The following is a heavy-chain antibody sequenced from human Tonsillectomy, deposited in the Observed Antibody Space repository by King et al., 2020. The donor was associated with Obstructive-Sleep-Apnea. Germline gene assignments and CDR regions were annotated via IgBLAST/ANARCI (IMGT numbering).Heavy chain of an antibody. D-gene: IGHD6-19*01. CDR2: IYHSGST. V-gene: IGHV4-4*02. J-gene: IGHJ3*02. CDR1: GGSISSSNW. CDR3: AREAPGAAVAGTNFAFDI. Sequence: QLQESGPGLVKPSGTLSLTCAVSGGSISSSNWWSWVRQPPGKGLEWIGEIYHSGSTNYNPSLKSRVTISVDKSKNQLSLKLSPVTAADTAVYYCAREAPGAAVAGTNFAFDIWGQGTMVTVSS.